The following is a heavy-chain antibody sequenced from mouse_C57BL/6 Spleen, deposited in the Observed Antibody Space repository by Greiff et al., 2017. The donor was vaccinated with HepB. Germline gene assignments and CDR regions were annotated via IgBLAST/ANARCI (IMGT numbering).Heavy chain of an antibody. D-gene: IGHD1-1*01. CDR3: ARWGDLITTVESLDY. J-gene: IGHJ2*01. Sequence: QVQLKESGPELVKPGASVKISCKASGYAFSSSWMNWVKQRPGKGLEWIGRIYPGDGDTNYNGKFKGKATLTADKSSSTAYMQLSSLTSEDSAVYFCARWGDLITTVESLDYWGQGTTLTVSS. CDR2: IYPGDGDT. V-gene: IGHV1-82*01. CDR1: GYAFSSSW.